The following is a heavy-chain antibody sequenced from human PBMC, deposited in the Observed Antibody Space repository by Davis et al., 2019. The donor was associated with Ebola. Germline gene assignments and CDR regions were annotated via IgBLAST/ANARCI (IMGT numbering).Heavy chain of an antibody. CDR1: GGSFSGYY. V-gene: IGHV4-34*11. Sequence: MPSETLSLTCAVYGGSFSGYYWSWIRQPPGKGLEWIGYVDYTGGTNNNPSLKSRVTLLVDTSNNQFSLILTSVTAADTAVYYCARGHGRSDYWGQGTLVTVSS. CDR3: ARGHGRSDY. J-gene: IGHJ4*02. CDR2: VDYTGGT. D-gene: IGHD4-17*01.